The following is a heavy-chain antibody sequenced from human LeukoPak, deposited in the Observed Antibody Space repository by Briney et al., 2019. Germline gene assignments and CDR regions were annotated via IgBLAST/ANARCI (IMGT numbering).Heavy chain of an antibody. J-gene: IGHJ4*02. CDR3: ASGYCSSTSCYGYYFDY. CDR1: GYSFTSHW. Sequence: GESLKISCKGSGYSFTSHWIGWVRQMPGKGLEWMGIIYPGDSDTRYSPSFQGQVTISADKSISTAYLQWSSLKASDTAMYYCASGYCSSTSCYGYYFDYWGQGTLVTVSS. V-gene: IGHV5-51*01. D-gene: IGHD2-2*01. CDR2: IYPGDSDT.